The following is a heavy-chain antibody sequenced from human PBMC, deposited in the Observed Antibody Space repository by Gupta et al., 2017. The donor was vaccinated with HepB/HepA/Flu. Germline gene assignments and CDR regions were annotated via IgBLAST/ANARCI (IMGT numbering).Heavy chain of an antibody. CDR2: ISGSGGST. D-gene: IGHD3-22*01. J-gene: IGHJ3*02. CDR3: AKDSYDSSGYYYHAFDI. Sequence: EVQLLESGGGLVQPGGSLRLSCSASGFTFSSYAMSWVRQAPGKGLEWVSAISGSGGSTYYADSVKGRFTLARDNSKNTLYLQMNSLRADDTAVYYCAKDSYDSSGYYYHAFDIWGQGTMVTGSS. CDR1: GFTFSSYA. V-gene: IGHV3-23*01.